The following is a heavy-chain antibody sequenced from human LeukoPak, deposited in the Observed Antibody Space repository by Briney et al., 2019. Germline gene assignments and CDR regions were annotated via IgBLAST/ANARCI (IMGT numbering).Heavy chain of an antibody. D-gene: IGHD3-16*01. CDR1: GGSVSAYY. CDR3: ARMINGDYFDY. CDR2: MSYSGST. J-gene: IGHJ4*02. Sequence: SETLSLTCSVSGGSVSAYYWSWIRQPPGKGLEYIGYMSYSGSTNCNPSVKSRVTISIDASRNQFSLKLSSVTAADTAVYYCARMINGDYFDYWGQGTLVAVPS. V-gene: IGHV4-59*02.